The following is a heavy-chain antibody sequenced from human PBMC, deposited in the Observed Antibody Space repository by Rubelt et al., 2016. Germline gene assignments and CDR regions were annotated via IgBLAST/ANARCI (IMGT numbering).Heavy chain of an antibody. Sequence: QVQLVQSGAEVKKPGASVEVSCKASGYTFTSYGISWVRQAPGQGLEWMGWISAYNGNTNYAKKLQGRVTMTTDTSTSTAYRELRSLRSDDTAVYYCALEWSRGETNDYWGQGTLVTVSS. J-gene: IGHJ4*02. V-gene: IGHV1-18*01. D-gene: IGHD3-10*01. CDR1: GYTFTSYG. CDR2: ISAYNGNT. CDR3: ALEWSRGETNDY.